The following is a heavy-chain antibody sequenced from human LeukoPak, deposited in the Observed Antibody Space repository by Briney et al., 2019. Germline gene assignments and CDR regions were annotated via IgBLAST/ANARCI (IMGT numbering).Heavy chain of an antibody. CDR2: IIPIFGTA. CDR1: GGTFSSYA. V-gene: IGHV1-69*01. CDR3: ARGHWELPDVFDI. D-gene: IGHD1-26*01. J-gene: IGHJ3*02. Sequence: SVTVSCKASGGTFSSYAISWVRQAPGQGLEWMGGIIPIFGTANYAQKFQGRVTITADESTSTAYMELSSLRSEDTAVYYCARGHWELPDVFDIWGQGTMVTVSS.